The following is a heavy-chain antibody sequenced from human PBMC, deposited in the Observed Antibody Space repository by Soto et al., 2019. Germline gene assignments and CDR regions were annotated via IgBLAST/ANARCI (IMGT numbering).Heavy chain of an antibody. CDR1: GGSINSSNW. CDR3: ARRWGEGRVDY. CDR2: IYQIGNT. Sequence: SETLSLTFAVSGGSINSSNWWSWVRQPPGKGLEWIGEIYQIGNTNYNPSLKSRVTVAVDKSRNQFSLKLSSVTAADTAVYYCARRWGEGRVDYWGQGTLVTVSS. D-gene: IGHD3-10*01. V-gene: IGHV4-4*02. J-gene: IGHJ4*02.